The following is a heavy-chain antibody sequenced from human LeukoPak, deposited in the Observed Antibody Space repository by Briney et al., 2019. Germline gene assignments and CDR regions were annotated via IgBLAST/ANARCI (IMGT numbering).Heavy chain of an antibody. CDR1: GFTFSSYW. CDR2: INSDGSST. D-gene: IGHD3-22*01. V-gene: IGHV3-74*01. Sequence: GGSLTLSCVASGFTFSSYWMHWVRQAPGKGLVWVSRINSDGSSTTYADSVKGRFTISRDDAKNTLYLQMNSLRAEDTAVYYCVRQYSYDSSGYYPWDYWGQGTLVTVSS. J-gene: IGHJ4*02. CDR3: VRQYSYDSSGYYPWDY.